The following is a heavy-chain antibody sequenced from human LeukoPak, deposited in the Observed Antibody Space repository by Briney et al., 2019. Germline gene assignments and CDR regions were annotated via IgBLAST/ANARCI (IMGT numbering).Heavy chain of an antibody. D-gene: IGHD3-10*01. V-gene: IGHV4-31*03. CDR3: ARSPTYYYGSGSNYFDY. J-gene: IGHJ4*02. Sequence: PSQTLSLTCTVSGGSISSGGYYWSWTRQHLGKGLEWIGYIYYSGSTYYNPSLKSRVTISVDTSKNQFSLKLSSVTAADTAVYYCARSPTYYYGSGSNYFDYWGQGTLVTVSS. CDR2: IYYSGST. CDR1: GGSISSGGYY.